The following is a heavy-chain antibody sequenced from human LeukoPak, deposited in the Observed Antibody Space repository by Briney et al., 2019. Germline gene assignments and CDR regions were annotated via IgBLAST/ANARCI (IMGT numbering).Heavy chain of an antibody. V-gene: IGHV1-2*02. CDR1: GYTFTGYY. Sequence: PGASVKVSCKASGYTFTGYYMHWVRQAPGQGLEWMGWINPNSGGTNYAQKFQGRVTMTRDTSISTAYMELSRLRSDDTAVYYCARGRSGSGSPNWFAPWGQGTLVTVSS. CDR2: INPNSGGT. D-gene: IGHD3-10*01. J-gene: IGHJ5*02. CDR3: ARGRSGSGSPNWFAP.